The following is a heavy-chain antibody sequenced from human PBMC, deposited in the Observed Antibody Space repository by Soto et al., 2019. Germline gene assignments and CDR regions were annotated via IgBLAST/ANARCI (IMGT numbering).Heavy chain of an antibody. CDR3: ATTNCDGDCYSVS. CDR2: IDPSDSYT. V-gene: IGHV5-10-1*01. D-gene: IGHD2-21*02. J-gene: IGHJ5*02. Sequence: GESLKISCKTSGYSFTNYWITWVRQMPGKGLEWMGRIDPSDSYTNYSPSFQGPVTISIDKSISTAYLQWSSLKASDTAIYYCATTNCDGDCYSVSWGQGTLVTVSS. CDR1: GYSFTNYW.